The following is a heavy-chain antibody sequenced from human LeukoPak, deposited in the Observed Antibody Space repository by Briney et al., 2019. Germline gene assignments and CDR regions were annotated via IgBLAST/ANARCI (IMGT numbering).Heavy chain of an antibody. D-gene: IGHD4-23*01. CDR1: GFTFSSYA. CDR2: ISGSGNRT. CDR3: ARVAAGYSVNYFDY. V-gene: IGHV3-23*01. J-gene: IGHJ4*02. Sequence: GGSLRLSCAASGFTFSSYAMSWVRQAPGKGLEWVSSISGSGNRTYYADSVKGRFTISRDNVENSLYLQMKSLRDEDTAVYYCARVAAGYSVNYFDYWGQGTLVTVSS.